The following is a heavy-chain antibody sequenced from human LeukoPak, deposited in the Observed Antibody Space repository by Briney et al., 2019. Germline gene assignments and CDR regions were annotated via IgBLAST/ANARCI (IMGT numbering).Heavy chain of an antibody. V-gene: IGHV3-9*01. J-gene: IGHJ4*02. CDR2: ISWNSGSI. Sequence: GGSLRLSCAASGFTFDDYAMHWVRQAPGKGLEWVSGISWNSGSIGYADSVKGRFTISRDNVKNSLYLQMNSLRAEDTALYYCAKESTMMFLDYWGQGTLVTVSS. CDR3: AKESTMMFLDY. D-gene: IGHD3-22*01. CDR1: GFTFDDYA.